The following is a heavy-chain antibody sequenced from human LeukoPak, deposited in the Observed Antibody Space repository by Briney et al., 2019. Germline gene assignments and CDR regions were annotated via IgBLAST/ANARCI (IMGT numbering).Heavy chain of an antibody. J-gene: IGHJ4*02. D-gene: IGHD3-10*01. Sequence: GGSLRLSCAASGFTFSSYSMNWVRQAPGKGLEWVSSISSSSSYIYYADSVKGRFTISRDNAKNSLYLQMNSLRAEDTAVYYCARDRTSGGPLGYWGQGTLVTVSS. CDR3: ARDRTSGGPLGY. CDR1: GFTFSSYS. V-gene: IGHV3-21*01. CDR2: ISSSSSYI.